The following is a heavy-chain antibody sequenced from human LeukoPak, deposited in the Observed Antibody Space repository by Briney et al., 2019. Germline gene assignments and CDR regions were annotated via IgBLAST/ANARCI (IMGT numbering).Heavy chain of an antibody. CDR3: AKDVIRGGISYFDS. CDR2: ISYDGSNK. D-gene: IGHD3-10*01. J-gene: IGHJ4*02. V-gene: IGHV3-30*18. CDR1: GFTFSSYG. Sequence: TGGSLRLSCAASGFTFSSYGMHWVRQAPGKGLEWVAVISYDGSNKYYADSVKGRFNISRDNSKDTLFLQVNSLRAEDTAVYYCAKDVIRGGISYFDSWGQGTQVAVSS.